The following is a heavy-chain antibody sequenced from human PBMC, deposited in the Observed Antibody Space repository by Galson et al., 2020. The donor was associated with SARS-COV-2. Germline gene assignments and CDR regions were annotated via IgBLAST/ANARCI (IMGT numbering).Heavy chain of an antibody. V-gene: IGHV3-53*01. Sequence: GSLRLSCAASGFTVSNSYMNWVRQAPGKGLEWVSIMYSGGTTYYADSVKGRFTISRDNSKNTLFLQMNSLRPEDTAVYYCARDSSGWYAVGDYWGQGTLVTVSS. CDR1: GFTVSNSY. CDR3: ARDSSGWYAVGDY. CDR2: MYSGGTT. D-gene: IGHD6-19*01. J-gene: IGHJ4*02.